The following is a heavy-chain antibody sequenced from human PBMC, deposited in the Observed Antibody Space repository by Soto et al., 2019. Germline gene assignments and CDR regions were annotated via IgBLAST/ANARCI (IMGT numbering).Heavy chain of an antibody. CDR3: AIDGWSMDTWNDAHFDY. J-gene: IGHJ4*02. D-gene: IGHD1-1*01. CDR2: ISALTGEM. Sequence: QVLLVQSGPEVKRPGASAMLSCQASGYTFTSFGLGWLRQAPGQGLEWVGWISALTGEMKFAPRFQGRIDLTIDRQSKTGNLELRSLTPDDTGVYFCAIDGWSMDTWNDAHFDYWGRGALVTVSP. CDR1: GYTFTSFG. V-gene: IGHV1-18*01.